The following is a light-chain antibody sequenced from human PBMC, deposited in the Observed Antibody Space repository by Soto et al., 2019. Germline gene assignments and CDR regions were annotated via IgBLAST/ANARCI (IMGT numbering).Light chain of an antibody. J-gene: IGKJ1*01. CDR2: GAA. CDR3: QQYGSSHSCT. CDR1: QSVDIN. Sequence: THSAAHLAFSPCDIAILFFSASQSVDINLAWYQQKPGRAPRLLIYGAATRATDMPGRFSGRGSGTDFTLTISRLEHADFAVYYCQQYGSSHSCTFGEGTKVDIK. V-gene: IGKV3-20*01.